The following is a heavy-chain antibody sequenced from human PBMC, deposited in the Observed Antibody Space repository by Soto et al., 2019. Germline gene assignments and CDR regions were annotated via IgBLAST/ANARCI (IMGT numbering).Heavy chain of an antibody. Sequence: GASVKVSCKASGGTFSSYAISWVRQAPGQGLEWMGGIIPIFGTANYAQKFQGRVTITADESTSTAYMELSSLRSEDTAVYYCARASHGYGGPGDLQHWGQGTLVTVSS. CDR3: ARASHGYGGPGDLQH. J-gene: IGHJ1*01. D-gene: IGHD4-17*01. V-gene: IGHV1-69*13. CDR2: IIPIFGTA. CDR1: GGTFSSYA.